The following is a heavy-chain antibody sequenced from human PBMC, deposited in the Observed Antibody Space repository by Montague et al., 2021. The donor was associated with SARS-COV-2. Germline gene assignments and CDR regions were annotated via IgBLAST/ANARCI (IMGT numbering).Heavy chain of an antibody. D-gene: IGHD3-16*01. J-gene: IGHJ4*02. CDR2: INEDGTRT. V-gene: IGHV3-74*01. Sequence: SLRLSCAASGFTVSSYSMHWVRQAPGKGLVWVSHINEDGTRTNYADSVKGRFTISRDSAKNTLFLQMNSLRVEGTAVYYCARGDSSGLGYWGQGILVTVAS. CDR3: ARGDSSGLGY. CDR1: GFTVSSYS.